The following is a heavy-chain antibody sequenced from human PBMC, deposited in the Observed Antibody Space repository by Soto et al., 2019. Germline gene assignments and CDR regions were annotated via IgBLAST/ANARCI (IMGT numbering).Heavy chain of an antibody. Sequence: AAVKVSCQASGYTFPRCEINWVRQATGQGLEGMGWMKPNRGNTGYAQKSQGRVTMTRNTSISTAYMELSSLRSEETAVYYCARAXSNSWSRSYYYYNGLDGWGQGTTVTVSS. J-gene: IGHJ6*02. CDR2: MKPNRGNT. D-gene: IGHD6-13*01. CDR3: ARAXSNSWSRSYYYYNGLDG. CDR1: GYTFPRCE. V-gene: IGHV1-8*01.